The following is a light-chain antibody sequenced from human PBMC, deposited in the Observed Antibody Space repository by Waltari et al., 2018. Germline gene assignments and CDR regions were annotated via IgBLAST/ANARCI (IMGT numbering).Light chain of an antibody. J-gene: IGKJ4*01. V-gene: IGKV3-20*01. CDR3: QQYDISPLT. CDR1: QTVRTTY. CDR2: GAS. Sequence: EIVLTQSPGTLSLSPGERATLSCRASQTVRTTYLAWYQQKPGQAPTLLIYGASSRATGIPDRFSGSGSGTDFSLTISSLEPEDFAVYYGQQYDISPLTFGGGTKVEIK.